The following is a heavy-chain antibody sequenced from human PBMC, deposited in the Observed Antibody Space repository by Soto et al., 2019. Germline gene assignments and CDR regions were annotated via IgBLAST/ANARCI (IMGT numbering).Heavy chain of an antibody. CDR3: ATTYEDFCCGSLDD. D-gene: IGHD3-3*01. CDR1: GYRFTRYW. Sequence: GGSLKLSCKGPGYRFTRYWFSLVRQMPGKGLEWMGRIDPSDSYTNYSPSFQGHVTISDDKSISTAYLQWSSLKASDTAMYYCATTYEDFCCGSLDDWGQGPLVIVYS. J-gene: IGHJ4*02. CDR2: IDPSDSYT. V-gene: IGHV5-10-1*01.